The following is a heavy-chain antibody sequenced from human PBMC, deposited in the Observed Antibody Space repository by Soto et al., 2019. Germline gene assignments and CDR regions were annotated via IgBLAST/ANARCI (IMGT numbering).Heavy chain of an antibody. CDR3: AREYCSSTSCLTWFDP. CDR2: ISSSSSTI. D-gene: IGHD2-2*01. Sequence: GGSLRLSCAASGFTFSSYSMNWVRQAPGKGLEWVSYISSSSSTIYYADSVKGRFTISRDNAKNSLYLQMNSLRAEDTVVYYCAREYCSSTSCLTWFDPWGQGTLVTVSP. CDR1: GFTFSSYS. V-gene: IGHV3-48*01. J-gene: IGHJ5*02.